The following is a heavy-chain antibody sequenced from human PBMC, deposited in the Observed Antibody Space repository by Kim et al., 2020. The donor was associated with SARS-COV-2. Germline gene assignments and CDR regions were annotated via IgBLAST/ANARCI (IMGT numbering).Heavy chain of an antibody. CDR2: INWKGGST. D-gene: IGHD6-13*01. Sequence: GGSLRLSCAASGFILDDYGMSWVRQAPGKGLEWISVINWKGGSTVYADSVKGRFTISSDSAKNSLYLQMNSLRVEDTALYYCSREAVIAACGAVCYYGM. CDR1: GFILDDYG. J-gene: IGHJ6*01. V-gene: IGHV3-20*04. CDR3: SREAVIAACGAVCYYGM.